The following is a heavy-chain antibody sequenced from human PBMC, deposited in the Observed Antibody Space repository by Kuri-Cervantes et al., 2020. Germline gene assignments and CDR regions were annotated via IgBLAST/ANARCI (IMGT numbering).Heavy chain of an antibody. D-gene: IGHD6-19*01. Sequence: LSLSCAASGFTFSDYYMSWIRQAPGKGLEWVSYISSSGSTIYYADSVKGRFTISRDNSKNTLYLQMSSLRAEDTAVYYCARDQIAVAGTVDYWGQGTLVTVSS. CDR1: GFTFSDYY. J-gene: IGHJ4*02. CDR3: ARDQIAVAGTVDY. CDR2: ISSSGSTI. V-gene: IGHV3-11*01.